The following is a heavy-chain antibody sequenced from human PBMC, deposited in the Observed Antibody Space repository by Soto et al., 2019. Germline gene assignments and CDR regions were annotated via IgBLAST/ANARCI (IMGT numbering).Heavy chain of an antibody. CDR3: ARTAAELCSGGSCYFDY. J-gene: IGHJ4*02. Sequence: XVKVSCKASGYTFTSYGIRWVRQAPGQWLEVMGGIIPIFGTANYAQKFQGRVTITADKSTSTAYMELSSLRSEDTAVYYCARTAAELCSGGSCYFDYWGQGTLVTVSS. D-gene: IGHD2-15*01. CDR1: GYTFTSYG. V-gene: IGHV1-69*06. CDR2: IIPIFGTA.